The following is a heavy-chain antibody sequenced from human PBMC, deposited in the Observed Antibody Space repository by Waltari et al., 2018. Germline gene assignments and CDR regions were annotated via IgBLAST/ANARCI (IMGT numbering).Heavy chain of an antibody. CDR1: GGSISSSNW. J-gene: IGHJ5*02. Sequence: QVQLQESGPGLVKPSGTLSLTCAVSGGSISSSNWWSWFRQPPGKGLEWIGEIYHSGSTNYNPSLKSRITISLDKSKNQFSLDLTSVTAEDTAVYYCARLIATTEVKNWFDPWGQGTLVTVSS. V-gene: IGHV4-4*02. D-gene: IGHD6-13*01. CDR3: ARLIATTEVKNWFDP. CDR2: IYHSGST.